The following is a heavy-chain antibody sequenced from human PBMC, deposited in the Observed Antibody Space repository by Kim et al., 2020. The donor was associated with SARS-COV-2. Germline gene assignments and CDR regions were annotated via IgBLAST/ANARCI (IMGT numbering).Heavy chain of an antibody. J-gene: IGHJ4*02. CDR3: AKKGGGYFDWLSTTLDY. D-gene: IGHD3-9*01. Sequence: GGSLRLSCAASGFTFSSYAMSWVRQAPGKGLEWVSAISGSGGSTYYADSVKGRFTISRDNSKNTLYLQMNSLRAEDTAVYYCAKKGGGYFDWLSTTLDYWGQGTLVTVSS. CDR1: GFTFSSYA. CDR2: ISGSGGST. V-gene: IGHV3-23*01.